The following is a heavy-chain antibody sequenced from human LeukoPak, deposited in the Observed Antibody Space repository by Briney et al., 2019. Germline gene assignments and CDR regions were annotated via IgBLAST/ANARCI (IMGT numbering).Heavy chain of an antibody. D-gene: IGHD3-16*02. CDR2: IYPGDSHN. J-gene: IGHJ4*02. V-gene: IGHV5-51*01. CDR1: GSPFTSYW. Sequence: GESREISCQRSGSPFTSYWIGWAGRLPGKGLEWMRIIYPGDSHNTSSPSFQGQVTTSSDKSISTAYLQWSSLKASDTAMYYCAIQGHYDYVWGSYRYTEFDYWGQGTLVTVSS. CDR3: AIQGHYDYVWGSYRYTEFDY.